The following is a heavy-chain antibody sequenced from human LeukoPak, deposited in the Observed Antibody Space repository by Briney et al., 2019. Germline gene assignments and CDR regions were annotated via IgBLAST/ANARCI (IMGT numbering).Heavy chain of an antibody. J-gene: IGHJ6*03. D-gene: IGHD3-3*01. V-gene: IGHV1-2*02. Sequence: ASVKVSFKASGYTFTCYYMHLVRQAPGQGLEWMGWINPNSGGRNYAQKFQGRVTITRNTSISTAYMELSSLRSEDTAVYYCARGPYYDFWSGLRLGNYYYYMDVWGKGTTVTVSS. CDR1: GYTFTCYY. CDR3: ARGPYYDFWSGLRLGNYYYYMDV. CDR2: INPNSGGR.